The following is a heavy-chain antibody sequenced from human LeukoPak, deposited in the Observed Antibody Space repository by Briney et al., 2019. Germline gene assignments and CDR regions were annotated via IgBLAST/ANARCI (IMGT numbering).Heavy chain of an antibody. D-gene: IGHD6-19*01. CDR2: ISDSSRTI. J-gene: IGHJ1*01. Sequence: GGSLRLSCAVSGFTFSDYYMSWIRQAPGKGLQWLSFISDSSRTIYYADSVKGRFTISRDNAKNSLYLQMSSLRAEDTAIYYCARSSLPGRSGRTEYFQHWGQGALVTVSS. CDR1: GFTFSDYY. CDR3: ARSSLPGRSGRTEYFQH. V-gene: IGHV3-11*01.